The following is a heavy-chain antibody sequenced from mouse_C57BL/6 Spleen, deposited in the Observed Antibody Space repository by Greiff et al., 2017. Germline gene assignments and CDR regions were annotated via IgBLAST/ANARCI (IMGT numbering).Heavy chain of an antibody. D-gene: IGHD3-2*02. CDR2: INPGSGGT. CDR3: AGEAGSSGFAY. Sequence: QVQLQQSGAELVRPGTSVKVSCKASGYAFTNYLIEWVKQRPGQGLEWIGVINPGSGGTNYNEKFKGKATLTADKSSSTAYMQLSSLTSEDSAVYFCAGEAGSSGFAYWGQGTLVTVSA. V-gene: IGHV1-54*01. CDR1: GYAFTNYL. J-gene: IGHJ3*01.